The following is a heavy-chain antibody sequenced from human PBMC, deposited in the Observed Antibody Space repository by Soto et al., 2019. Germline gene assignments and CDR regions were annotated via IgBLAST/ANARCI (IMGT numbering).Heavy chain of an antibody. CDR2: IDYSGST. V-gene: IGHV4-31*03. CDR3: ARATSDSWCDP. Sequence: PSLTCPVSGASISSGGYSWSWIRQHAGKGLEWIEYIDYSGSTFYIPSLKSRVTISGDTFKNQFSLKLSSVTAADTAVYYCARATSDSWCDPWGQGTLVTVS. J-gene: IGHJ5*02. D-gene: IGHD2-15*01. CDR1: GASISSGGYS.